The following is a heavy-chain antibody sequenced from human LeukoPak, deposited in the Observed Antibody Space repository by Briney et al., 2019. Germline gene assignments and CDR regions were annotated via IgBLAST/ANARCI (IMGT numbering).Heavy chain of an antibody. CDR1: GYTFTGYY. J-gene: IGHJ6*03. CDR3: ARTSSWYYYYYMDV. CDR2: INPNSGGT. Sequence: GASVKVSCKASGYTFTGYYMHWVRQAPGQGLEWMGWINPNSGGTNYAQKFQGRVTMTRDTSISTAYMELSRLRSDDTAVYYCARTSSWYYYYYMDVWGKGTTVTVSS. V-gene: IGHV1-2*02.